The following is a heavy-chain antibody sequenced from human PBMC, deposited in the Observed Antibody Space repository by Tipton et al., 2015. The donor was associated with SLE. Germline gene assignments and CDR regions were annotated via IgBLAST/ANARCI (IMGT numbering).Heavy chain of an antibody. CDR1: GVSITSSNW. CDR2: IYDSGNI. CDR3: ARRIRGSNPYFYFYYGLDV. Sequence: TLSLTCAVSGVSITSSNWWSWVRQAPGKGLESIGEIYDSGNINYNPSLKSRVTISVDKSKNQFSLKLTSVTAADTAVYYCARRIRGSNPYFYFYYGLDVWGHGTTVTVSS. D-gene: IGHD3-10*01. V-gene: IGHV4-4*02. J-gene: IGHJ6*02.